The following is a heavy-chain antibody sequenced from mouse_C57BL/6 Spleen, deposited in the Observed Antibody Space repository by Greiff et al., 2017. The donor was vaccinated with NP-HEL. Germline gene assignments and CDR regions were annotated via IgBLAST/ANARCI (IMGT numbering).Heavy chain of an antibody. D-gene: IGHD1-1*01. CDR1: GYAFSSSW. CDR3: ARSTTVAMDY. V-gene: IGHV1-82*01. Sequence: VQLQQSGPELVKPGASVKISCKASGYAFSSSWMNWVKQRPGKGLEWIGRIYPGDGDTNYNGKFKGKATLTADKSSSTAYMQLSSLTSEDSAVYFCARSTTVAMDYWGQGTSVTVSS. J-gene: IGHJ4*01. CDR2: IYPGDGDT.